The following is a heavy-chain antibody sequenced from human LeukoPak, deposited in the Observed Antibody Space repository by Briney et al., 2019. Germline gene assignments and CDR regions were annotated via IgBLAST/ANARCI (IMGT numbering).Heavy chain of an antibody. Sequence: GASVKVSCKTSGYTFSSYSITWVRQAPGQGLEWMGWISTYNGNTNYAQNLQDRVTMTTDTSTSTGYMDLRSLRSDDTAVYYCARVTVGGWGFDYWGQGTLVTVSS. CDR2: ISTYNGNT. J-gene: IGHJ4*02. D-gene: IGHD6-19*01. V-gene: IGHV1-18*01. CDR1: GYTFSSYS. CDR3: ARVTVGGWGFDY.